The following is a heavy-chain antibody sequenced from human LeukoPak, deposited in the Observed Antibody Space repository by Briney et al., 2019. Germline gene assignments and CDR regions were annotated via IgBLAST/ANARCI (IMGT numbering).Heavy chain of an antibody. D-gene: IGHD6-19*01. J-gene: IGHJ6*03. CDR2: IYTSGST. CDR1: GGSISSYY. CDR3: AKDQSSDWYGYYYYYMDV. V-gene: IGHV4-4*07. Sequence: SETLSLTCTVSGGSISSYYWSWIRQPAGKGLEWIGRIYTSGSTNYNPSLKSRVTISVDTSKNQFSLKLSSVTAADTAVYYCAKDQSSDWYGYYYYYMDVWGKGTTVTISS.